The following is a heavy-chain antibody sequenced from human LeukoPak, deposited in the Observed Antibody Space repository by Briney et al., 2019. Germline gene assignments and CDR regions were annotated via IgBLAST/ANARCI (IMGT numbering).Heavy chain of an antibody. D-gene: IGHD5-24*01. CDR1: GFTFSGFW. V-gene: IGHV3-7*05. J-gene: IGHJ4*02. CDR3: ARYGHSLRGFDY. Sequence: GGSLRLSCGVSGFTFSGFWMSWVRQAPGEGLEWVASTNQDGSEKHYVDSVKGRFTISRDNARNSLYLYMNSLRADDTAVYSCARYGHSLRGFDYWGLGTLVTVSS. CDR2: TNQDGSEK.